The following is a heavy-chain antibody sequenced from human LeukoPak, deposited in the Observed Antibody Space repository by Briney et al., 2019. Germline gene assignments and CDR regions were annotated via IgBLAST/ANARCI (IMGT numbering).Heavy chain of an antibody. CDR3: ARVSYFYYYYMDV. J-gene: IGHJ6*03. Sequence: GGSLRLSCAASGFTFSSYSMNWVRQAPGKGLEWVANIKQDGSEQYYVDSVKGRFTISRDNSKNSLYLHMNSLRAEDTAVYYCARVSYFYYYYMDVWGKGTTVTVSS. CDR1: GFTFSSYS. CDR2: IKQDGSEQ. V-gene: IGHV3-7*01.